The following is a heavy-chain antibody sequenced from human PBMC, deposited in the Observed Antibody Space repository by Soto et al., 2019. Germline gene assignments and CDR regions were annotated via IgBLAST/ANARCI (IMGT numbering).Heavy chain of an antibody. CDR1: GGSVSNKTYY. V-gene: IGHV4-61*01. D-gene: IGHD2-15*01. CDR2: VYYSGTT. CDR3: ARPRAVPNTPRSRYFFDY. J-gene: IGHJ4*02. Sequence: PSATLSLTCSVSGGSVSNKTYYWSWIRQPPGKRLEWIGYVYYSGTTNYNPSLKSRVTISVDLSKNQFSLRLSSVTTADTALYSCARPRAVPNTPRSRYFFDYGGQGTLVTVSS.